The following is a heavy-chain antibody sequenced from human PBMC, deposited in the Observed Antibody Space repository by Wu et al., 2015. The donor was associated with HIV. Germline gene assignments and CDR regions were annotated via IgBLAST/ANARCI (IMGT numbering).Heavy chain of an antibody. Sequence: QVQLLQSGAEVKNPGSSVRVSCKASGGTFSNYALSWVRQAPGQGLEWMGRLIPMYGTANYAQKFQGRVTITADESTSTAYMDVSSLRPEDTAVYYCAGGGGRTSMDPFDYWGQGTLVTVSS. CDR2: LIPMYGTA. D-gene: IGHD5-18*01. J-gene: IGHJ4*02. CDR1: GGTFSNYA. CDR3: AGGGGRTSMDPFDY. V-gene: IGHV1-69*13.